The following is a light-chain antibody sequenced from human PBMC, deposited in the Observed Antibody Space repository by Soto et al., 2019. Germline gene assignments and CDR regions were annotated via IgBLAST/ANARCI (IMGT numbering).Light chain of an antibody. CDR2: GNR. J-gene: IGLJ2*01. CDR1: SSNIGAGYD. CDR3: QSYDSSLSGSKVV. Sequence: QSVLTQPPSVSGAPGQRVTIYCTGSSSNIGAGYDVHWYQQLPGTAPKLVIYGNRNRPSGVPDRFSGSKSGTSASLAITGLQAEDEADYYCQSYDSSLSGSKVVFGGGTKVTVL. V-gene: IGLV1-40*01.